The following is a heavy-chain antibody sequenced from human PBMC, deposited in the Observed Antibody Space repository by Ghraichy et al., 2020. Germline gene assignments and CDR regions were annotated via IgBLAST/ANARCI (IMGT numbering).Heavy chain of an antibody. CDR1: GFTFSSYS. D-gene: IGHD4-17*01. CDR3: ARDPMYGDPFWYFDL. J-gene: IGHJ2*01. CDR2: ISSSSSYI. V-gene: IGHV3-21*01. Sequence: GGSLRLSCAASGFTFSSYSMNWVRQAPGKGLEWVSSISSSSSYIYYADSVKGRFTISRDNAKNSLYLQMNSLRAEDTAVYYCARDPMYGDPFWYFDLWGRGTLVTVSS.